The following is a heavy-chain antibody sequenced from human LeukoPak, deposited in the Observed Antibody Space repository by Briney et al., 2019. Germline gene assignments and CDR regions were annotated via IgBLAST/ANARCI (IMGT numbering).Heavy chain of an antibody. J-gene: IGHJ4*02. Sequence: SGPTLVKPTQTLTLTCTFSGFSLSTSGVGVGWIRQPPGKALEWLTVIYWNDDKRYGPSLKSRLTITKDTSKSQVVLTMTNMDPVDTGTYYCARAYCGGDCYSGDFDYWGQGTLVTVSS. CDR2: IYWNDDK. CDR1: GFSLSTSGVG. CDR3: ARAYCGGDCYSGDFDY. D-gene: IGHD2-21*02. V-gene: IGHV2-5*01.